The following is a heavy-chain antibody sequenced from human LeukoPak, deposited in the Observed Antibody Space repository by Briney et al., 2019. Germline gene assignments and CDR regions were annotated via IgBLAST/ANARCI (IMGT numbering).Heavy chain of an antibody. CDR2: IYYSGNT. CDR1: GGSISSSAYY. D-gene: IGHD1-26*01. V-gene: IGHV4-39*01. CDR3: ARHRSGTEERRYYYYYMDV. Sequence: SETLSLTCSVSGGSISSSAYYWGWIRQPPGQGLEWIGSIYYSGNTYYNPSLKSPVTISIDTSKNQFSLKLSSVTAADTAVYYCARHRSGTEERRYYYYYMDVWGKGTTVTISS. J-gene: IGHJ6*03.